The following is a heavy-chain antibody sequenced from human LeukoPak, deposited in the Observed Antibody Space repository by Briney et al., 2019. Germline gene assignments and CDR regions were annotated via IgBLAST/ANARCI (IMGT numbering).Heavy chain of an antibody. CDR1: GVTFTSYD. CDR3: VRHGEGVAISVNYWFDP. CDR2: MNPNNGNT. V-gene: IGHV1-8*01. D-gene: IGHD3-10*01. Sequence: ASVKVSCKASGVTFTSYDINWVRQATGQGLEWMGWMNPNNGNTGYAQKFQGRVTMTRDTSISTAYMELRSLRSEDTAVYYCVRHGEGVAISVNYWFDPWGQGTLVTVSS. J-gene: IGHJ5*02.